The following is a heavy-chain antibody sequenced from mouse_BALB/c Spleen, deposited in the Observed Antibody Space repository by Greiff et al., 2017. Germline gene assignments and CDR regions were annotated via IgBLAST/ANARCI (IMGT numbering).Heavy chain of an antibody. D-gene: IGHD1-1*01. V-gene: IGHV7-3*02. Sequence: EVKVVESGGGLVQPGGSLRLSCATSGFTFTDYYMSWVRQPPGKALEWLGFISNKANGYTSEYSASVKGRFTISRDNSQSILYLQMNTLRAEDSATYYCAKDMGYYDSRRLAYWGQGTLVTVSA. J-gene: IGHJ3*01. CDR2: ISNKANGYTS. CDR3: AKDMGYYDSRRLAY. CDR1: GFTFTDYY.